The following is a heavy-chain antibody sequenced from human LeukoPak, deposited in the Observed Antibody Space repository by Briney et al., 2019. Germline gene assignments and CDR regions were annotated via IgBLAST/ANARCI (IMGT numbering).Heavy chain of an antibody. D-gene: IGHD6-13*01. CDR3: ATSAAAARPYYYYMDV. Sequence: ASVKVSCKVSGYTLTELSMHWVRQAPGKGLEWMGGFDPEDGETIYAQKFQGRVTMTEDTSTDTAYMELSRLRSEDTAVYHCATSAAAARPYYYYMDVWGKGTTVTVSS. CDR1: GYTLTELS. V-gene: IGHV1-24*01. J-gene: IGHJ6*03. CDR2: FDPEDGET.